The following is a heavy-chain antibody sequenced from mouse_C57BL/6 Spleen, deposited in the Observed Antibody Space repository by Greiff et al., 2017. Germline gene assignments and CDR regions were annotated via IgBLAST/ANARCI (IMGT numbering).Heavy chain of an antibody. Sequence: VQLQQPGAELVKPGASVTLSCKASGYTFTSYWMHWVKQRPGQGLEWIGMIHPNTGSTNYNEKFKSKATLTVDKSSSPAYMQLSSLTSEDSAVYYCARRAYDYDGGTYYFDYWGQGTTLTVSS. D-gene: IGHD2-4*01. CDR2: IHPNTGST. V-gene: IGHV1-64*01. J-gene: IGHJ2*01. CDR1: GYTFTSYW. CDR3: ARRAYDYDGGTYYFDY.